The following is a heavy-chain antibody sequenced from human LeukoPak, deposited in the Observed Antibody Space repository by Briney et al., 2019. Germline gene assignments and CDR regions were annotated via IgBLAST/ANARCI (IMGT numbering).Heavy chain of an antibody. CDR3: ARMSCSGGSCHGYYYYGMDV. CDR2: IYYSVAT. CDR1: GGSISIISYY. V-gene: IGHV4-39*01. D-gene: IGHD2-15*01. J-gene: IGHJ6*02. Sequence: PSETLSLTCTVSGGSISIISYYWGWIRQPPGKGLEWIGSIYYSVATYYNPSLKGRLTISVDTSQTQFSLKLSSVTAADTAVYYCARMSCSGGSCHGYYYYGMDVWGQGTTVTVSS.